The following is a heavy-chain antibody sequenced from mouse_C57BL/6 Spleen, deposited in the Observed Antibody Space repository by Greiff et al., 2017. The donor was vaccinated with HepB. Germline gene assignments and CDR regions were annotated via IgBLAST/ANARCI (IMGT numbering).Heavy chain of an antibody. CDR2: IYPGNSDT. Sequence: EVQLQQSGTVLARPGASVKMSCKTSGYTFTSYWMHWVKQRPGQGLEWIGAIYPGNSDTSYNQKFKGKAKLTAVTSASTAYMELSSLTNEDSAVYYCTLEGLRRRAWFAYWGQGTLVTVSA. CDR3: TLEGLRRRAWFAY. D-gene: IGHD2-4*01. J-gene: IGHJ3*01. CDR1: GYTFTSYW. V-gene: IGHV1-5*01.